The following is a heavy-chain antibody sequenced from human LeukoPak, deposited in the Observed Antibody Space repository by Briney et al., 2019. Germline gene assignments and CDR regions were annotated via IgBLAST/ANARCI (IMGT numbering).Heavy chain of an antibody. J-gene: IGHJ4*02. Sequence: ASVKVSCKASGYTFTTYGTSWVRQAPRHGLEWMGWISGYNGNTNYAQKLQGRVTMTTDTSTSTAYMELRSLRSDDTAVYYCARGSTARYYYDRSGYYRGAFDYWGQGTLVTVSS. CDR1: GYTFTTYG. CDR3: ARGSTARYYYDRSGYYRGAFDY. CDR2: ISGYNGNT. V-gene: IGHV1-18*01. D-gene: IGHD3-22*01.